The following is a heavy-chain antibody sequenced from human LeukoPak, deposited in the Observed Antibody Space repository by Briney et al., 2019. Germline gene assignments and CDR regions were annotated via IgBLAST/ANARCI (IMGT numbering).Heavy chain of an antibody. V-gene: IGHV7-4-1*02. Sequence: ASVKVSCKASGYTFTSYAMNWVRQAPGQGLEWMGWINTNTGNPTYAQGFTGRFVFSLDTSVSTAYLQISSLKAEDTAVYYCARDLTDYYDSSGYFQHWGQGTLVTVSS. CDR2: INTNTGNP. CDR3: ARDLTDYYDSSGYFQH. CDR1: GYTFTSYA. J-gene: IGHJ1*01. D-gene: IGHD3-22*01.